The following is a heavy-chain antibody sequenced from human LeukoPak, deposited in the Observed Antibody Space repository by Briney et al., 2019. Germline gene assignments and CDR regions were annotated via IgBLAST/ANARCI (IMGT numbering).Heavy chain of an antibody. CDR1: GYSISSGYY. CDR2: IYHSGST. CDR3: ARAGSSWYGVASY. J-gene: IGHJ4*02. V-gene: IGHV4-38-2*02. Sequence: SETLSLTCTVSGYSISSGYYWGWTRQPPGKGLEWIGSIYHSGSTYYNPSLKSRVTISVDTSKNQFSLKLSSVTAADTAVYYCARAGSSWYGVASYWGQGTLVTVSS. D-gene: IGHD6-13*01.